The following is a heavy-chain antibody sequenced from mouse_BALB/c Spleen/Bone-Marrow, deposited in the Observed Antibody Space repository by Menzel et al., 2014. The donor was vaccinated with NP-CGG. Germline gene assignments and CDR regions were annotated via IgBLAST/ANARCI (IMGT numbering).Heavy chain of an antibody. Sequence: VQLQQSGAELVRPGTSVKISCKASGYTFTNYWLSWVKQRPGHGHEWIGDIYPGGGYTNFNERFKGKATLTADTSSSTAYMQLSSLTSEDSAVYFCAREEYGNYDRFIDYWGQGTTLTVSS. CDR1: GYTFTNYW. D-gene: IGHD2-10*02. V-gene: IGHV1-63*02. CDR3: AREEYGNYDRFIDY. J-gene: IGHJ2*01. CDR2: IYPGGGYT.